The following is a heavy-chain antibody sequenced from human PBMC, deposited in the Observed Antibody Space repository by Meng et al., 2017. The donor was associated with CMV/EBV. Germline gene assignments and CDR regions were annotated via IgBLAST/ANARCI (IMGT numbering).Heavy chain of an antibody. J-gene: IGHJ4*02. CDR2: IIPIFGTA. Sequence: KASGGNFSSYAISWVRQATGQGLEWMGGIIPIFGTANYAQKFQGRVTITTDESTSTAYMELSSLRSEDTAVYYCAVTVDTAAYYFDYWGQGTLVTVSS. CDR3: AVTVDTAAYYFDY. CDR1: GGNFSSYA. V-gene: IGHV1-69*05. D-gene: IGHD5-18*01.